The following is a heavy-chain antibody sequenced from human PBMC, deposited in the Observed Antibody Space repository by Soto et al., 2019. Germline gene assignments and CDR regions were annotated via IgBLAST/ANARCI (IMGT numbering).Heavy chain of an antibody. D-gene: IGHD3-3*01. Sequence: GASVKVSCKASGYTFTSYDINWVRQATGQGLELMGWMNPNSGNTGYAQKFQGRVTMTRNTSISTAYMELSSLRSEDTAVYYCARGRGKDFWSGYYYYYYGMDVWGQGTTVTVYS. V-gene: IGHV1-8*01. CDR2: MNPNSGNT. CDR1: GYTFTSYD. CDR3: ARGRGKDFWSGYYYYYYGMDV. J-gene: IGHJ6*02.